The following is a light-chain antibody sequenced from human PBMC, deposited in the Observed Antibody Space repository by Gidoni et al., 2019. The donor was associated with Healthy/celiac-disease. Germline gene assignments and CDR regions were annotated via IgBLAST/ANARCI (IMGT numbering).Light chain of an antibody. CDR2: DAS. CDR3: QQYDNSLT. J-gene: IGKJ4*01. Sequence: DIQMTQSPSSLSASVGDRVTITCQASQDISNYLTWYQQKPGKAPKLLIYDASNLETGVPSRFSGSGSGTDFTFTISSLQPEDIATYYCQQYDNSLTFGGGTKVEIK. CDR1: QDISNY. V-gene: IGKV1-33*01.